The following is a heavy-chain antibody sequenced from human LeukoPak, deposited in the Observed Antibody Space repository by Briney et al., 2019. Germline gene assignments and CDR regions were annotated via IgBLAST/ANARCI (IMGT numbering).Heavy chain of an antibody. Sequence: SETLSLTCAVSGGSISSGSYSWSWIRQPPGKGLEWIGYIYPRGSTYYNPSLKGRVILSLDKSANQFSLNLSSVTAADTAVYYCARFSPRAMGNYLDFWGQGTLVTVSS. CDR1: GGSISSGSYS. V-gene: IGHV4-30-2*01. CDR3: ARFSPRAMGNYLDF. CDR2: IYPRGST. D-gene: IGHD7-27*01. J-gene: IGHJ4*02.